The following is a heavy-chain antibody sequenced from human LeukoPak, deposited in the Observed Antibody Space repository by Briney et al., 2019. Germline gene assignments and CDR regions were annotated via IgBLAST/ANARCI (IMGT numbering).Heavy chain of an antibody. J-gene: IGHJ4*02. Sequence: GASLKVSCKVSGYTLTELSMHWVRQAPGKGLEWMGWISPNSGGTNYAQKLQGRVTMTRDRSISTAYMELSSMRSDDTAVYYCARDRAVATIGGVDYWGQGTLVTVSS. V-gene: IGHV1-2*02. CDR2: ISPNSGGT. D-gene: IGHD5-12*01. CDR3: ARDRAVATIGGVDY. CDR1: GYTLTELS.